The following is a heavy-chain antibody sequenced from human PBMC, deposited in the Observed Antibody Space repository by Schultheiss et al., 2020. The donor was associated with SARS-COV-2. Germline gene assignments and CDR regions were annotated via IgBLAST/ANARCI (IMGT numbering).Heavy chain of an antibody. CDR3: LKYSSGWH. D-gene: IGHD3-22*01. J-gene: IGHJ4*02. CDR2: INSDGSST. CDR1: GFTFNTYW. V-gene: IGHV3-74*01. Sequence: GGSLRLSCAASGFTFNTYWMHWVRQGPGKGLVWVSRINSDGSSTSYADSVKGRFTVSRDNAKNTLYLQMNSLRVEDTAVYYCLKYSSGWHWGQGTLVTVSS.